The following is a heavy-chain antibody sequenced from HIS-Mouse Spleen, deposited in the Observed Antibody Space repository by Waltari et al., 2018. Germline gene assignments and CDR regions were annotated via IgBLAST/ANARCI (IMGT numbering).Heavy chain of an antibody. Sequence: QVQLQQWGAGLLKPSETLSLTCAVYGGSFSGHYWSWIRQPPGKGLEWIGEINHSGSTNYNPSLKSRVTISVDTSKNQFSLKLSSVTAADTAVYYCARDACSGGSCREDYYWYFDLWGRGTLVTVSS. J-gene: IGHJ2*01. CDR1: GGSFSGHY. CDR2: INHSGST. CDR3: ARDACSGGSCREDYYWYFDL. D-gene: IGHD2-15*01. V-gene: IGHV4-34*01.